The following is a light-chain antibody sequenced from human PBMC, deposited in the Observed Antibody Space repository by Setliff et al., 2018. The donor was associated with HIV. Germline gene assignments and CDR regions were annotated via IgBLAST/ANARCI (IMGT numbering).Light chain of an antibody. CDR3: SSYTSNNLYV. CDR1: SSDVGTYNY. Sequence: SALAQPASVSGSPGQSITISCTGTSSDVGTYNYVSWYQQHPGKAPKLMIYEVSNRPSGVSNRFSGSKSGNTASLTISGLQAEDGADYYCSSYTSNNLYVFGTGTKVTVL. J-gene: IGLJ1*01. V-gene: IGLV2-14*01. CDR2: EVS.